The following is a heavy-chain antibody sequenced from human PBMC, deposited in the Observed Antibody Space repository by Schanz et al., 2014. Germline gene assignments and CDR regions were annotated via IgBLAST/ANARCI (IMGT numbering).Heavy chain of an antibody. CDR3: AKGLYYDNTGGGFDY. Sequence: VQLVESGGGLVKPGGSLRLSCAASGFTFITHSMTWVRQAPGKGLEWVSGISGSGGSTYYADSVKGRFTISRDNSKTTLSLQMNSLRAEDTAVYYCAKGLYYDNTGGGFDYWGQGTLVTVSS. J-gene: IGHJ4*02. CDR2: ISGSGGST. V-gene: IGHV3-23*04. CDR1: GFTFITHS. D-gene: IGHD3-16*01.